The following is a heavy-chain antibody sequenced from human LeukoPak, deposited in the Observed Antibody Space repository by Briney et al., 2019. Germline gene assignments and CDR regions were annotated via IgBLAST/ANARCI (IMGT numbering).Heavy chain of an antibody. V-gene: IGHV1-69*05. CDR2: VMAIFGGV. Sequence: SVKVSCKAPRGTFDSYGISWVRHAPGQGLEWMGGVMAIFGGVKYGQKFQGRATITTDASTSTAYMELRSLTSEDTGIYYCARGELGDRSGFSFFDYWGQGTLVTVSS. CDR1: RGTFDSYG. D-gene: IGHD3-22*01. J-gene: IGHJ4*02. CDR3: ARGELGDRSGFSFFDY.